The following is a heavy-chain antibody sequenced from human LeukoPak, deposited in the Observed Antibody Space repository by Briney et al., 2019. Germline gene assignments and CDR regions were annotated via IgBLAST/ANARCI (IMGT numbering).Heavy chain of an antibody. Sequence: SETLSLTCTVSGDSLSRYYWIWIRQPPGKGLEWIGYIYSTGSAKYNPSLKSRVTLSVDTAKNQFSLKLNSVTAADTAVYYCARMGGYSGYATHWGQGTLVTVSS. CDR2: IYSTGSA. CDR3: ARMGGYSGYATH. V-gene: IGHV4-59*08. D-gene: IGHD5-12*01. CDR1: GDSLSRYY. J-gene: IGHJ1*01.